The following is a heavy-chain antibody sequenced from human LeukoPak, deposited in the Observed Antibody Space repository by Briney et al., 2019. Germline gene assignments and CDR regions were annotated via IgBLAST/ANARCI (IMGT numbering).Heavy chain of an antibody. Sequence: PSETLSLTCAVSGYSISSGYYWGWIRQPPGKGLEWIGSIYHSGSTYYNPSLKSRVTISVDTSKNQFSLKLSSVTAADTAVYFCGRGLPVWCWYSSCILQGTRYLDLLGPGNLVNRSS. CDR2: IYHSGST. CDR3: GRGLPVWCWYSSCILQGTRYLDL. D-gene: IGHD2-2*01. J-gene: IGHJ4*02. CDR1: GYSISSGYY. V-gene: IGHV4-38-2*01.